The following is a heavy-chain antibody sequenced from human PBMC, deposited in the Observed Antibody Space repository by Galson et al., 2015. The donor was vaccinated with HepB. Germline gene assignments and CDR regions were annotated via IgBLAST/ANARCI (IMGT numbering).Heavy chain of an antibody. D-gene: IGHD3-3*01. CDR3: ARGEISVLRFLEWLPMDY. CDR1: GYTFTGYY. J-gene: IGHJ4*02. V-gene: IGHV1-2*02. Sequence: SVKVSCKASGYTFTGYYMHWVRQAPGQGLEWMGWINPNSSGTNYAQKFQGRVTMTRDTSISTAYMELSRLRSDDTAVYYCARGEISVLRFLEWLPMDYWGQGTLVTVSS. CDR2: INPNSSGT.